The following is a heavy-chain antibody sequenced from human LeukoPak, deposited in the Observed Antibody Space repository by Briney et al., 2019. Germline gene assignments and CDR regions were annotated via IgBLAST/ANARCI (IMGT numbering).Heavy chain of an antibody. CDR2: INPNSGGT. J-gene: IGHJ4*02. CDR1: GYTFTGYY. Sequence: ASVKVSCKASGYTFTGYYMHWVRQAPGQGLEWMGWINPNSGGTNYAQKFQGRVTMTRDTSISTAYMELSRLRSDDTAVYYWARGPGYSSSWYLIILDYWGQGTLVTVSS. CDR3: ARGPGYSSSWYLIILDY. D-gene: IGHD6-13*01. V-gene: IGHV1-2*02.